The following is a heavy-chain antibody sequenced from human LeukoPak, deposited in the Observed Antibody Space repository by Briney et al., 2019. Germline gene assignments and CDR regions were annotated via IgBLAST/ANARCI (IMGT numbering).Heavy chain of an antibody. D-gene: IGHD1-26*01. V-gene: IGHV3-23*01. CDR2: ISGSGVTT. Sequence: GGSLRLSCVASGFTFSSCAMSWVRQAPGKGLEWVSAISGSGVTTHYAGSVKGRFSISRDNSKNTLYLQMNSLRAEDTALYYCAKKVVVGATSPYSDFQDWGQGTLVTVSS. CDR1: GFTFSSCA. CDR3: AKKVVVGATSPYSDFQD. J-gene: IGHJ1*01.